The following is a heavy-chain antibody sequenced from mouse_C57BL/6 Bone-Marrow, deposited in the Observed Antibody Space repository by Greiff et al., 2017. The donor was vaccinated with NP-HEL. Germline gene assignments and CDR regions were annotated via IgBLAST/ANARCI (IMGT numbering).Heavy chain of an antibody. CDR3: VRDITTVVDYYAMDY. V-gene: IGHV10-3*01. J-gene: IGHJ4*01. CDR2: IRSKSSNYAT. CDR1: GFTFNTYA. D-gene: IGHD1-1*01. Sequence: EVKVVESGGGLVQPKGSLKLSCAASGFTFNTYAMHWVRQAPGKGLEWVARIRSKSSNYATYYADSVKDRFTISRDDSQSMLYLQMNNLKTEDTAMYYCVRDITTVVDYYAMDYWGQGTSVTVSS.